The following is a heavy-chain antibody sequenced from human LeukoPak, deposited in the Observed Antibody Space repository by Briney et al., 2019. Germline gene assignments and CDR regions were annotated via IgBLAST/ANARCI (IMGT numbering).Heavy chain of an antibody. J-gene: IGHJ5*02. D-gene: IGHD6-19*01. CDR3: ARDGQWLTSNWFDP. CDR1: GGSISSYY. V-gene: IGHV4-4*07. Sequence: SETLSLTCTISGGSISSYYWSWIRQPAGKGLEWIGRLYTGGSTNYNPSLKSRVTMSVDTSKNQFSLKLSSVTVADTAVYYCARDGQWLTSNWFDPWGQGTLVTVSS. CDR2: LYTGGST.